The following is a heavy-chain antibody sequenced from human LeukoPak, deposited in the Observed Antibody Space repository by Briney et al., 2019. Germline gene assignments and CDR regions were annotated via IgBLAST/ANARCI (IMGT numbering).Heavy chain of an antibody. CDR2: IYYSGST. CDR1: GGSISSYY. CDR3: ARDLGDSRDY. D-gene: IGHD2-21*02. J-gene: IGHJ4*02. V-gene: IGHV4-59*12. Sequence: SETLSLTCTVSGGSISSYYWSWIRQPPGKGLEWIGYIYYSGSTNYNPSLKSRVTISVDTSKNQFSLKLSSVTAADTAVYYCARDLGDSRDYWGQGTLVTVSS.